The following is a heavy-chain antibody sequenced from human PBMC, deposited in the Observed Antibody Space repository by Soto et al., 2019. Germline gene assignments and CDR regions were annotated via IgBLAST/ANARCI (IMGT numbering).Heavy chain of an antibody. CDR2: ISYDGSNK. J-gene: IGHJ3*02. D-gene: IGHD5-12*01. CDR1: GFTFSSYG. Sequence: QVQLVESGGGVVQPGRSLRLSCAASGFTFSSYGMHWVRQAPGKGLEWVAVISYDGSNKYYADSVKGRLTISRDNSKNTLYLQMNSVRGEETAVYYCAKDNGSGCDWLRVGDASDIWGQGTMVTVSS. V-gene: IGHV3-30*18. CDR3: AKDNGSGCDWLRVGDASDI.